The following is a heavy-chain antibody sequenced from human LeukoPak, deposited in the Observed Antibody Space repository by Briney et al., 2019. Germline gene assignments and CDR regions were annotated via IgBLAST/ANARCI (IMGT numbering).Heavy chain of an antibody. D-gene: IGHD3-9*01. CDR3: AKGLRMYFDILTGYFDY. CDR2: ISGRGGSI. V-gene: IGHV3-23*01. CDR1: GFTLSSYG. J-gene: IGHJ4*02. Sequence: GGSLRLSCAASGFTLSSYGMSWVRQAPGKGLEWVSEISGRGGSIYYADSVKGRFTISRDSPKNTLYLQMNSLRAEDTAVYYCAKGLRMYFDILTGYFDYWGQGALVTVPS.